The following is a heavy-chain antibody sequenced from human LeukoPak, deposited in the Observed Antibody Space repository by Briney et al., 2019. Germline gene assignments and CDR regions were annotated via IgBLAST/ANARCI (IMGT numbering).Heavy chain of an antibody. CDR1: GYSLGKNYY. CDR2: VYGRAST. Sequence: SETLSLTCAVSGYSLGKNYYWGWIRQSPGKGLEWIGRVYGRASTSYNPSLMNRVTMSVDTSKNHFSLQLTSVTAADTAVYYSARYDSRGSASTKFDYWGPGIQVTVSS. CDR3: ARYDSRGSASTKFDY. V-gene: IGHV4-38-2*01. D-gene: IGHD3-3*01. J-gene: IGHJ4*02.